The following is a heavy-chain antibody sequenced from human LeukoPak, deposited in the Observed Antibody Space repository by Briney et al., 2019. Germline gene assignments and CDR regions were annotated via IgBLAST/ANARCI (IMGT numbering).Heavy chain of an antibody. CDR3: YSMIVVEIRVINDY. Sequence: GGSLRLSCAVSGFTVSSNYMSWVRQAPGKGLEWVSVIYSGGSTYYADSVKGRFTISRDNSKNTLYLQMNSLRAEGTAVYYCYSMIVVEIRVINDYWGQGTLVTVSS. CDR2: IYSGGST. D-gene: IGHD3-22*01. J-gene: IGHJ4*02. CDR1: GFTVSSNY. V-gene: IGHV3-66*01.